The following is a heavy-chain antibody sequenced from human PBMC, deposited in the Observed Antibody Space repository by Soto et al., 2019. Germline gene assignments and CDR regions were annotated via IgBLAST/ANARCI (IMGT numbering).Heavy chain of an antibody. Sequence: EVQLVESGGGLVKPGGSLRLSCAASGFTFSNAWMSWVRQAPGKGLEWFGRIKSKTDGGTTDYAAPVKGRFTISRDDSKNTLYLQMNSLKTEDTAVYYCTTHSLIVVVPAASPVGYYYYYMDVWDKGTTVTVSS. CDR3: TTHSLIVVVPAASPVGYYYYYMDV. J-gene: IGHJ6*03. V-gene: IGHV3-15*01. CDR1: GFTFSNAW. D-gene: IGHD2-2*01. CDR2: IKSKTDGGTT.